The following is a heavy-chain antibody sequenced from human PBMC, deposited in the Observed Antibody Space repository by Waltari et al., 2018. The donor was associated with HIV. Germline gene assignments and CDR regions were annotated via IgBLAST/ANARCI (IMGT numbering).Heavy chain of an antibody. Sequence: EVQLVESGGGLVQPGGSLRLSCAASGFTFSSYWMSWVRQAPGKGLEWVANIKQDGSEKYYVDSVKGRFTISRDNAKNSLYLQMNSLRAEDTAVYYCARKGVVIQYYYGMDVWGQGTTVTVSS. J-gene: IGHJ6*02. D-gene: IGHD3-3*01. CDR3: ARKGVVIQYYYGMDV. V-gene: IGHV3-7*01. CDR2: IKQDGSEK. CDR1: GFTFSSYW.